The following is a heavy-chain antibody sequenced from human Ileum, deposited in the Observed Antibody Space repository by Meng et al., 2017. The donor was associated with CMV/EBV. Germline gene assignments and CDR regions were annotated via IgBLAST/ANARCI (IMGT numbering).Heavy chain of an antibody. J-gene: IGHJ6*02. Sequence: ASVKVSCKASGYTFTSYGISWVRQAPGQGLEWMGWISAYNGNTNYAQKLQGRVTMTTETSTSTAYMELRSLRSDDTAVYYCARFWSGYYKRGMDVWGQGTTVTVSS. CDR1: GYTFTSYG. CDR3: ARFWSGYYKRGMDV. CDR2: ISAYNGNT. D-gene: IGHD3-3*01. V-gene: IGHV1-18*01.